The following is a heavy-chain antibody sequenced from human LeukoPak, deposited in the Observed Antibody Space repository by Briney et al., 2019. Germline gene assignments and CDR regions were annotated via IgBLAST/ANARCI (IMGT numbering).Heavy chain of an antibody. CDR1: GGSISSGGYY. CDR3: AKGIVEWWYYYGMDV. Sequence: SETLSLTCTVSGGSISSGGYYWSWICQHPGKGLEWIGYIYYSGSTYYNPSLKSRVTISVDTSKNQFSLKLSSVTAADTAVYYCAKGIVEWWYYYGMDVWGQGTTVTVSS. CDR2: IYYSGST. J-gene: IGHJ6*02. V-gene: IGHV4-31*03. D-gene: IGHD2-15*01.